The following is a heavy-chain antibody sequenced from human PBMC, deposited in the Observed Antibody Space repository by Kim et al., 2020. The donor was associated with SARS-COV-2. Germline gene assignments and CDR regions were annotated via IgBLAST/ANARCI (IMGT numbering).Heavy chain of an antibody. CDR1: GFTFDDYA. Sequence: GGSLRLSCAASGFTFDDYAMHWVRQAPGKGLEWVSGISWNSGSIGYADSVKGRFTISRDNAKNSLYLQMNSLRAEDTALYYCAKDMSLSGYAYNGVDYWGQGTLVTVSS. V-gene: IGHV3-9*01. J-gene: IGHJ4*02. D-gene: IGHD5-12*01. CDR3: AKDMSLSGYAYNGVDY. CDR2: ISWNSGSI.